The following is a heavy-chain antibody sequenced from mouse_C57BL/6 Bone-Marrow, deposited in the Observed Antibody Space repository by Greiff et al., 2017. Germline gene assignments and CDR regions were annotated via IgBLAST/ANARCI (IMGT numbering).Heavy chain of an antibody. CDR3: ARISAASYFVFWYINV. V-gene: IGHV8-8*01. CDR2: IWWDDDN. Sequence: QVTLKESGPGILQPSQTLSLTCSFSGFSLSTFGLGVGWIRQPSGKGLEWLAHIWWDDDNYYNPALKRRLTISKDTSKNQVFLKIANVDTAYTATYYCARISAASYFVFWYINVWGTGTTVTVSS. D-gene: IGHD2-12*01. CDR1: GFSLSTFGLG. J-gene: IGHJ1*03.